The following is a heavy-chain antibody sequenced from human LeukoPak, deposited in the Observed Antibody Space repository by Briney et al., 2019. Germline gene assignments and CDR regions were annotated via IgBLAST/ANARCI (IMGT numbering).Heavy chain of an antibody. CDR2: IYYSGST. J-gene: IGHJ5*02. V-gene: IGHV4-59*08. CDR3: ARGRQQLVGWFDP. Sequence: SETLSLTCTVSGGSISSYYWSWIRQPPGKGLEWIGYIYYSGSTNYNPSLKSRVTISVDTSKNQFSLKLSSVTAADTAVYYCARGRQQLVGWFDPWGQGTLVAVSS. D-gene: IGHD6-13*01. CDR1: GGSISSYY.